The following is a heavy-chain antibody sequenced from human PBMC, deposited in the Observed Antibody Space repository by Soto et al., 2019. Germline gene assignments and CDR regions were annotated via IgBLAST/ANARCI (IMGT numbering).Heavy chain of an antibody. V-gene: IGHV3-73*02. CDR1: GFSFSGTA. CDR2: IRSKAYSYAT. CDR3: LTSIREATRDVYY. J-gene: IGHJ4*02. Sequence: EVQLVESGGGVVQPGGSLKLSCAASGFSFSGTAMYWVRQAPGKGLEWVGRIRSKAYSYATAYGASLKGRFSIFRDGTNKKAYLQTNCLTGEEAAVYYCLTSIREATRDVYYWRQGTLVTVSS. D-gene: IGHD5-12*01.